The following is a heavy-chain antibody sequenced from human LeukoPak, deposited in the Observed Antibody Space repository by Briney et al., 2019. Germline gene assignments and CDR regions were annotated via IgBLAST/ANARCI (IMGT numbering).Heavy chain of an antibody. V-gene: IGHV4-34*01. Sequence: SETLSLTCAVYGGSFSGYYWSWIRQPPGKGLEWIGEINHSGSTNYNPSLKSRVTISVDTSKNQFSLKLSSVTAADTAVYYCARKKRISIFGMVITPFDPWGQGTLVTVSS. D-gene: IGHD3-3*01. J-gene: IGHJ5*02. CDR2: INHSGST. CDR3: ARKKRISIFGMVITPFDP. CDR1: GGSFSGYY.